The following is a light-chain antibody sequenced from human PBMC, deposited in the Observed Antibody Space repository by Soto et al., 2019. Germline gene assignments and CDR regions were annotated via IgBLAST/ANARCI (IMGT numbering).Light chain of an antibody. CDR1: SSNIGNNY. V-gene: IGLV1-51*01. CDR3: QAYDNSLGVSVL. Sequence: QSVLTQPPSVSAAPGQKVTISCSGSSSNIGNNYVSWYQQLPGTAPKLLIYDNNKRPSGIPDRFSGSKSGTSGTLDITGLQTGDEADYYCQAYDNSLGVSVLFGGGTKLTVL. J-gene: IGLJ3*02. CDR2: DNN.